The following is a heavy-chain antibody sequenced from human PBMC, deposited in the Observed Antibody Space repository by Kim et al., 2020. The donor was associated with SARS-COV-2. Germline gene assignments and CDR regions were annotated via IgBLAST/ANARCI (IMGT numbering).Heavy chain of an antibody. Sequence: ASVKVSCKVSGYTLTELSMHWVRQAPGKGLEWMGGFDPEDGETIYAQKFQGRVTMTEDTSTDTAYMELSSLRSEDTAVYYCATASYGSGSYQPKMNWYFDLWGRGTLVTVSS. CDR1: GYTLTELS. D-gene: IGHD3-10*01. V-gene: IGHV1-24*01. CDR3: ATASYGSGSYQPKMNWYFDL. J-gene: IGHJ2*01. CDR2: FDPEDGET.